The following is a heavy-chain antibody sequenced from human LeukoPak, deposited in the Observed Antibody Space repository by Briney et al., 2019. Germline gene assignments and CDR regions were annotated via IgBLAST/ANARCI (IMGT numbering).Heavy chain of an antibody. D-gene: IGHD5-12*01. V-gene: IGHV3-23*01. CDR1: GFTLSSYA. CDR2: ISGSGGST. CDR3: AKMGNMVATKGYFDY. J-gene: IGHJ4*02. Sequence: GGSLRLSCAASGFTLSSYAMSWVRQPPGKGLEWVSAISGSGGSTYYADSVKGRFSLSRDNSKNPPWLQMNCLRATGTAINYHAKMGNMVATKGYFDYWGQGTLVTVSS.